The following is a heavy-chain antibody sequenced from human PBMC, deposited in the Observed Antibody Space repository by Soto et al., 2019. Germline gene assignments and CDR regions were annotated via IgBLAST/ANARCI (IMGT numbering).Heavy chain of an antibody. CDR3: AHSIVATITSSDNWFDP. V-gene: IGHV2-5*01. CDR2: SYWNDEK. CDR1: GFSLSTSGVG. J-gene: IGHJ5*02. Sequence: QITLKESGPTLVKPTQTLTLTCTFSGFSLSTSGVGVGWIRQPPGKALEWLALSYWNDEKRYSPSLKSRLTITKDTSKNQVVLTMTNMDPVDTATYYCAHSIVATITSSDNWFDPWGQGTLVTVSS. D-gene: IGHD5-12*01.